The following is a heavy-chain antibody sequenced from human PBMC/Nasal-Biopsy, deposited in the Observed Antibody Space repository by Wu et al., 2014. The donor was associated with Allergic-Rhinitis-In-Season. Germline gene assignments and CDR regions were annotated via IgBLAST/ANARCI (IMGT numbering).Heavy chain of an antibody. V-gene: IGHV3-7*01. CDR2: IKEDGSEK. J-gene: IGHJ4*02. CDR3: GKIYYDF. Sequence: ANIKEDGSEKYYVDSVKGRFTISRDNAKNSLYLQMNSLRAEDTAMYYCGKIYYDFWGQGTLVTVSS.